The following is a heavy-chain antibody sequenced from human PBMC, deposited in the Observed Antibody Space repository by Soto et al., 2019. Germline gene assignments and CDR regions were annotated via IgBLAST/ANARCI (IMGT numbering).Heavy chain of an antibody. D-gene: IGHD6-13*01. CDR1: GLTFSDSA. Sequence: GGSLRLSCAASGLTFSDSAIHWVRQASGKGLEWVGRIRSKTNNYATTYAASVKGRFTISRDDSKNTAYLQMNSLKTEDTAVYYCAKGLQLAHFDYWGQGTLVTVSS. CDR2: IRSKTNNYAT. V-gene: IGHV3-73*01. J-gene: IGHJ4*02. CDR3: AKGLQLAHFDY.